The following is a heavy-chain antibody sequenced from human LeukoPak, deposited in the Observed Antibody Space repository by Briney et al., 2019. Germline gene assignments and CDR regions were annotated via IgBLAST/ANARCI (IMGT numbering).Heavy chain of an antibody. D-gene: IGHD5-18*01. J-gene: IGHJ6*03. CDR2: ISSSSTYI. CDR3: ARDQVQLWDYYYYYMDV. V-gene: IGHV3-21*01. CDR1: GFTFSSYS. Sequence: PGGSLRLSCAASGFTFSSYSMNWVRQAPGKGLEWVSFISSSSTYIYYADSVKGRFTISRDNAKNSLYLQMNSLRAEDTAVYYCARDQVQLWDYYYYYMDVWGKGTTVTVSS.